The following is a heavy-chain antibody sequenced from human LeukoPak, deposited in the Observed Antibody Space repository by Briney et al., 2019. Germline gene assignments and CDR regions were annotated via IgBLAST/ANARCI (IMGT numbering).Heavy chain of an antibody. Sequence: GGSLRLSCAPSGFTFNNYGMHWVRQAPGKGLEWVAFIRDDGSIKYYADSVKGRFTISRDNSKNTLSLQMNSLRAEDTAVYYCAKDGAKGLVPEYFQHWGQGTLVTVSS. D-gene: IGHD3-16*01. CDR1: GFTFNNYG. J-gene: IGHJ1*01. V-gene: IGHV3-30*02. CDR3: AKDGAKGLVPEYFQH. CDR2: IRDDGSIK.